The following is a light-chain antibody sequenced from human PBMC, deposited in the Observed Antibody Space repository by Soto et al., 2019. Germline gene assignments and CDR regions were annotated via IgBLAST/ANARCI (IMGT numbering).Light chain of an antibody. J-gene: IGKJ5*01. Sequence: EIVESKSPGPLTLSQGESATLACRASQSVSSRLAWYQQQPGQAPRLLISGASSRATGIPDRFSGSGSATDFTLTISRLEPEDVALYYCQQYGSSPITFGQGTRLEIK. CDR2: GAS. CDR3: QQYGSSPIT. CDR1: QSVSSR. V-gene: IGKV3-20*01.